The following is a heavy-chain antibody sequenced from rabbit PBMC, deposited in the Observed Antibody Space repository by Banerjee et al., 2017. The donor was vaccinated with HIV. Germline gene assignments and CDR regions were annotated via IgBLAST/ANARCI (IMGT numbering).Heavy chain of an antibody. J-gene: IGHJ4*01. CDR3: ARDLAGVIGWNFNL. Sequence: QEQLEESGGDLVKPEGSLTLTCTASGFSFSNGYVMCWVRQAPGKGLEWIACIYTGYNDVTYYASWAKGRFTISKTSSTTLTLQMTSLTAADTATYFCARDLAGVIGWNFNLWGQGPWSPS. CDR2: IYTGYNDVT. CDR1: GFSFSNGYV. V-gene: IGHV1S45*01. D-gene: IGHD4-1*01.